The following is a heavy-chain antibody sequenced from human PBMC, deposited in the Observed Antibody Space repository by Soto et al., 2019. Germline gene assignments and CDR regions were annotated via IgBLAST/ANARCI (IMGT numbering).Heavy chain of an antibody. CDR3: AKHGGPSYSYYMDV. J-gene: IGHJ6*03. Sequence: PGGSLRLSCAASGFTFGNYAMTWVRQAPGKGLEWVSVIRGSGDVTYYADSVQGRFAISRDNSKNTLYLQMNSLRDEDTAIYYCAKHGGPSYSYYMDVWGKGTTVTVS. V-gene: IGHV3-23*01. D-gene: IGHD3-3*01. CDR1: GFTFGNYA. CDR2: IRGSGDVT.